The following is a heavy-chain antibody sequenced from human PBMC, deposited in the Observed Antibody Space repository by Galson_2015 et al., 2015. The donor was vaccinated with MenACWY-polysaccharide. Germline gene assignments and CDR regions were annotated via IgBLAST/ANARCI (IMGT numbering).Heavy chain of an antibody. CDR3: AHSPWVRGVTFSYFDY. Sequence: PALVKPTQPLTLTCTFSGFSLSTGGVGVGWIRQPPGKALEWLALIYWDDDKRYSPSLKSRLTITKDTSKNQVVLTMTNMDPVDTATYYCAHSPWVRGVTFSYFDYWGQGTLVTVSS. J-gene: IGHJ4*02. V-gene: IGHV2-5*02. D-gene: IGHD3-10*01. CDR2: IYWDDDK. CDR1: GFSLSTGGVG.